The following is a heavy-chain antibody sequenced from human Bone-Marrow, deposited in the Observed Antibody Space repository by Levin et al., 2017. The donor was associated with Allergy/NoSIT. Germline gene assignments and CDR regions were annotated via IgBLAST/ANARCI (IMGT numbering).Heavy chain of an antibody. CDR2: IYWDDDK. Sequence: SGPTLVKPPQTXXXXCXXSXXXXXXXXXGVGWIRQPPGKALEWLAVIYWDDDKRYSPSLKSRLTITKDTSKNQVVRTMTNLDPVDTATYYCAHKPFMSLYYCDYWGQGTLVTVSS. J-gene: IGHJ4*01. CDR1: XXXXXXXXXG. CDR3: AHKPFMSLYYCDY. V-gene: IGHV2-5*02.